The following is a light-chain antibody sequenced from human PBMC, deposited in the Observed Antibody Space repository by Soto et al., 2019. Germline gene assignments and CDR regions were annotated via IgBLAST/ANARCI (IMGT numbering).Light chain of an antibody. V-gene: IGKV1-5*03. CDR2: KAS. CDR3: QQYHNYWT. J-gene: IGKJ1*01. CDR1: QTINTW. Sequence: DIQMTQSPSTLSSSVGDRFTITCRTSQTINTWLAWYQQKPGEAPKLLIYKASSLESGVPSRFSGSGSGTEFTLTISGLQPDDFATYYCQQYHNYWTFGQGTKVDI.